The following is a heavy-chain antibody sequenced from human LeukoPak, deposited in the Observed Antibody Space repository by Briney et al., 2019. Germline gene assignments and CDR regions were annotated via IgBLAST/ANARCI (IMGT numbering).Heavy chain of an antibody. CDR1: GGSFSGYY. Sequence: SETLSLTCAVYGGSFSGYYWSWIRQPPGKGLEWIGEINHSGSTNYNPSLKSRVTISVDTSKNQFPLKLSSVTAADTAVYYCVRASSGSYLYYFDYWGQGTLVTVSS. J-gene: IGHJ4*02. CDR3: VRASSGSYLYYFDY. CDR2: INHSGST. V-gene: IGHV4-34*01. D-gene: IGHD1-26*01.